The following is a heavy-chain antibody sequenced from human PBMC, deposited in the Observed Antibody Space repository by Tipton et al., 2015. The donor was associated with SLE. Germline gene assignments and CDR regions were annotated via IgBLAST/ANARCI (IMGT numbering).Heavy chain of an antibody. V-gene: IGHV3-7*01. D-gene: IGHD3-10*01. CDR1: GFTFSSYW. CDR2: IKQDGSEK. J-gene: IGHJ4*02. Sequence: SLRLSCAASGFTFSSYWMSWVRQAPGKGLEWVANIKQDGSEKYYVDSVKGRFTISRDNAKNSLYLQMNSLRAEDTAVYYCARDPHRELLVGTDYWGQGTLVTVSS. CDR3: ARDPHRELLVGTDY.